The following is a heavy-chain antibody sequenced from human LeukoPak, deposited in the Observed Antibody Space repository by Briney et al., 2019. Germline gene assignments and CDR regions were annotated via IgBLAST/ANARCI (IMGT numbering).Heavy chain of an antibody. D-gene: IGHD5-12*01. J-gene: IGHJ4*02. CDR1: GGSISTYY. CDR3: ARDGYSGSDAL. Sequence: SETLSLTCTVSGGSISTYYWSWIRQPPGKGLEWIGYIYHSGSTKYNPSLKSRVTISVDTSQNQFSLKLSSVTAADMAVYYCARDGYSGSDALWGQGTLVTVSS. V-gene: IGHV4-59*01. CDR2: IYHSGST.